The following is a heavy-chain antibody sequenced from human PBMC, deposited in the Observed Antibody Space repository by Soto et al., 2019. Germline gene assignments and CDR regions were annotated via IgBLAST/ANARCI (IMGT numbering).Heavy chain of an antibody. J-gene: IGHJ4*02. CDR2: ISGSGGST. D-gene: IGHD2-15*01. CDR3: ATEGSRYGLVAPYFNF. Sequence: PGGSLRLSCATSGFTFSSYAMSWVRQAPGKGLEWVSAISGSGGSTYYADSVKGRFTISRDNSKNTLYLQMNSLRAEDTAVYFCATEGSRYGLVAPYFNFWCQGTLVTVSS. V-gene: IGHV3-23*01. CDR1: GFTFSSYA.